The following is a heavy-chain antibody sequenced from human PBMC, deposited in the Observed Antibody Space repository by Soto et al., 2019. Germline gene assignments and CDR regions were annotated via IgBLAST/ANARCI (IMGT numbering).Heavy chain of an antibody. J-gene: IGHJ5*02. V-gene: IGHV4-30-4*01. CDR2: IHYSGST. Sequence: SETLSLTCTVSGGSISSGDYYWSWIRQPPGKGLEWIGYIHYSGSTYYNPSLKSRVTISVDTSKNQFSLKLSSVTAADTAVYYCARDQASRVDPWGQGTPVTVSS. CDR3: ARDQASRVDP. CDR1: GGSISSGDYY.